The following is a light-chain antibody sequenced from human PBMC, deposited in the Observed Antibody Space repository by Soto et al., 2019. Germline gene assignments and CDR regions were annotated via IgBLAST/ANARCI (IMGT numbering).Light chain of an antibody. V-gene: IGLV1-47*02. CDR2: SDN. J-gene: IGLJ3*02. CDR3: AAWDDSLSGQVV. CDR1: NSNIGSNY. Sequence: QSVLTQPASASGTPGQRVTISCPGSNSNIGSNYVYWYQQLPGSAPKLLIYSDNHRPSGVPDRFSGSKSGTSASLAISGLRSEDEADYFCAAWDDSLSGQVVFGGGTQLTVL.